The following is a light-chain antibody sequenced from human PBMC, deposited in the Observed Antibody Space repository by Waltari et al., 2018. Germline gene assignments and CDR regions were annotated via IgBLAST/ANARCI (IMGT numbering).Light chain of an antibody. J-gene: IGLJ2*01. CDR2: DVF. Sequence: QSALTQPASVSGSPGQSISISCTGISSDAGGYKSVSWYQHHPGKAPKLLIYDVFNRPSGVSNRFSGSRSGKAASLAISGLQAEDEGVYYCSSYASSPPHVVFGAGTKLTVL. CDR3: SSYASSPPHVV. V-gene: IGLV2-14*03. CDR1: SSDAGGYKS.